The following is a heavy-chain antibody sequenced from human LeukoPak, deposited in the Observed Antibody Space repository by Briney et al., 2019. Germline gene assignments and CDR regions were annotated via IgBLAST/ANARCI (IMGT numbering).Heavy chain of an antibody. Sequence: PGVSLRLSCVDSGFTFNTYAMSWVRQAPGKGLEWVSGISDNGGSTYYADSVKGRSTISRDNSKKTLYLQMNSLRVEDTAIYYCASRQGLGWHYVNWGQGTLVTVSS. V-gene: IGHV3-23*01. D-gene: IGHD3-10*02. CDR3: ASRQGLGWHYVN. CDR1: GFTFNTYA. CDR2: ISDNGGST. J-gene: IGHJ4*02.